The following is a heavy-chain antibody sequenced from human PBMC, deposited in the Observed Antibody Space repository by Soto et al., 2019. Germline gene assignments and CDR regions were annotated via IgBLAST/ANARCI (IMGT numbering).Heavy chain of an antibody. J-gene: IGHJ3*02. CDR3: SRDSEVHPSPKVFDI. CDR1: GDSVSSNSAA. CDR2: THYRSKSYN. V-gene: IGHV6-1*01. Sequence: SQTLSLTCAISGDSVSSNSAAWNWIRQSPSRDLEWLGRTHYRSKSYNDYAVSVKSRITINPDSSKNQFSLQLNSVTPEDTAVYYCSRDSEVHPSPKVFDIWGQATRVTVSS. D-gene: IGHD1-1*01.